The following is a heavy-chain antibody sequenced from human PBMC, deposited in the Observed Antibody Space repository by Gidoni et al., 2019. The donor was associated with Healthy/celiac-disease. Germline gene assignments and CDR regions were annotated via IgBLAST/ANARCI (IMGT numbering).Heavy chain of an antibody. Sequence: EVQLVESGGGLVKPGGSLRLSCAASGFPSSSYSMNWVRQAPGKGLEWVSSISSSSSYIYYADSVKGRFTISRDNAKNSLYLQMNSLRAEDTAVYYCARDRGSDFWSGYYTASYYYYYGMDVWGQGTTVTVSS. J-gene: IGHJ6*02. V-gene: IGHV3-21*01. CDR2: ISSSSSYI. CDR3: ARDRGSDFWSGYYTASYYYYYGMDV. D-gene: IGHD3-3*01. CDR1: GFPSSSYS.